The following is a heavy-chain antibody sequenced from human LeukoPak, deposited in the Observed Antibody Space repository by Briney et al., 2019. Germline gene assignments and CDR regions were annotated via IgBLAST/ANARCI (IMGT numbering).Heavy chain of an antibody. CDR1: GGTFSSYA. D-gene: IGHD6-19*01. Sequence: ASVRVSCKASGGTFSSYAISWVRQAPGQGLEWMGGIIPIFGTANYAQKFQGRVTITADESTSTAYMELSSLRSEDTAVYYCARDFPPHYSSGWPNWFDPWGQGTLVTVPS. J-gene: IGHJ5*02. V-gene: IGHV1-69*13. CDR3: ARDFPPHYSSGWPNWFDP. CDR2: IIPIFGTA.